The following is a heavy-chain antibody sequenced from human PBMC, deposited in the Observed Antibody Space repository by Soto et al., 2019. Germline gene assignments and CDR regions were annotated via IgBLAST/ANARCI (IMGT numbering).Heavy chain of an antibody. Sequence: GGSLRLSCAASGFTFSSYAMSWVRQAPGKGLEWVSAISGSGGSTYYADSVKGRFTISRDNSKNTLYLQMNSLRAEDTAVYYCAKGDCSSTSCYRFDYWGQGTLVTVSS. D-gene: IGHD2-2*01. CDR3: AKGDCSSTSCYRFDY. CDR1: GFTFSSYA. V-gene: IGHV3-23*01. J-gene: IGHJ4*02. CDR2: ISGSGGST.